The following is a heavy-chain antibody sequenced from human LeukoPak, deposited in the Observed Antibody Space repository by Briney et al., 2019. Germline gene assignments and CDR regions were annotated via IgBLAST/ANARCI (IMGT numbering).Heavy chain of an antibody. CDR2: IYYSGGN. CDR3: ARDFAVAGTSYYYYGMDV. CDR1: GGSISSSSNY. J-gene: IGHJ6*02. D-gene: IGHD6-13*01. V-gene: IGHV4-39*07. Sequence: PSETLSLTCTVSGGSISSSSNYWGWLRQPPGKGLEWIGSIYYSGGNYYNPSLKSRATISVDTSKNQFSLKVSSVTAADMAVYYCARDFAVAGTSYYYYGMDVWGQGTTVTVSS.